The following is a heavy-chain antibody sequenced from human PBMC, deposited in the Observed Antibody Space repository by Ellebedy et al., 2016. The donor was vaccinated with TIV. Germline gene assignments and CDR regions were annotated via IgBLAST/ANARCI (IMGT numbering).Heavy chain of an antibody. Sequence: GESLKISCAASRFSFSSYWMSWLRQAPGKGLEWVANINQGGTELYYVDSVKGRFTISRDNAKNSLYLQMNSLRAEDTAVFYCATDGSYGDYVTPQHAFAIWGQGTMVTVSS. CDR3: ATDGSYGDYVTPQHAFAI. CDR1: RFSFSSYW. CDR2: INQGGTEL. J-gene: IGHJ3*02. D-gene: IGHD4-17*01. V-gene: IGHV3-7*01.